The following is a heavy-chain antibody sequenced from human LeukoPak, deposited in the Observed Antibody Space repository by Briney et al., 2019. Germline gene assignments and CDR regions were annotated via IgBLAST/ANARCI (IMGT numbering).Heavy chain of an antibody. D-gene: IGHD2/OR15-2a*01. Sequence: GGSLRLSCAASGFTFSDYGMHWVRQAPGKGLEWVTFIKFDGTTNYADSVRGRFTISKDNSKNTLYLQMASLRPEDTAVYYCTRHSMDFDIWGQGTMVTVSS. J-gene: IGHJ3*02. CDR3: TRHSMDFDI. V-gene: IGHV3-30*02. CDR2: IKFDGTTN. CDR1: GFTFSDYG.